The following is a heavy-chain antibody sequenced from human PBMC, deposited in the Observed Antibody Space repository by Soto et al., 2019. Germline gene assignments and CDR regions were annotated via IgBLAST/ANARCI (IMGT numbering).Heavy chain of an antibody. J-gene: IGHJ5*02. CDR1: GFSFSRYA. Sequence: PGGSLRLSCAASGFSFSRYAMIWVRQAPGKGQEWVSGITGSGGTIEYAASVKGRFTISRDNSKNTVDLQMNSLRAEDTAMYYCDKDDVARDGLCFVYAWGQGIMVTFSS. V-gene: IGHV3-23*01. D-gene: IGHD2-8*01. CDR3: DKDDVARDGLCFVYA. CDR2: ITGSGGTI.